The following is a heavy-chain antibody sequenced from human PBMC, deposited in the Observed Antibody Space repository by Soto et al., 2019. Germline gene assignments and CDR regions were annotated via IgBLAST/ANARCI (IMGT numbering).Heavy chain of an antibody. D-gene: IGHD2-15*01. J-gene: IGHJ3*02. CDR2: IWYDGSNK. Sequence: QVQLVESGGGVVQPGRSLRLSCAASGFTFSSYGMHWVREAPGKGLEWVAVIWYDGSNKYYADSVKGRFTISRDNSKNTLYLQMNSLRAEDRAVYYCARDPDRGGDAFDIWGQGTMVTVSS. CDR3: ARDPDRGGDAFDI. CDR1: GFTFSSYG. V-gene: IGHV3-33*01.